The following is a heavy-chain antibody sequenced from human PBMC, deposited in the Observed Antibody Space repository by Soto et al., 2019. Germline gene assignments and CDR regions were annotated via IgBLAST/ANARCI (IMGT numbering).Heavy chain of an antibody. Sequence: QVQLVQSGAEVKKPGASVKVSCKASGYTFTSYAIHWVRQAPGQRLEWMGWINAGNGNTKYTQKFQDRVTITRDTSASTAYMELSSLRSEDTAVYYCARDLGGWPDYWGQGTLVTVSS. J-gene: IGHJ4*02. CDR1: GYTFTSYA. D-gene: IGHD6-19*01. CDR3: ARDLGGWPDY. CDR2: INAGNGNT. V-gene: IGHV1-3*01.